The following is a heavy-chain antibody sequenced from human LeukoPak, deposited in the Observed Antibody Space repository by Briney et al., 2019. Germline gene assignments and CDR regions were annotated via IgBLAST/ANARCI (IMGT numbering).Heavy chain of an antibody. V-gene: IGHV3-23*01. Sequence: GGSLRLSCAASRFTFSDYYMSWVRQAPGKGLEWVSAISGSGGSTYYADSVKGRFTISRDNSKNTLYLQMNSLRAEDTAVYYCAKDKQQLSDYWGQGTLVTVSS. J-gene: IGHJ4*02. CDR2: ISGSGGST. CDR1: RFTFSDYY. D-gene: IGHD6-13*01. CDR3: AKDKQQLSDY.